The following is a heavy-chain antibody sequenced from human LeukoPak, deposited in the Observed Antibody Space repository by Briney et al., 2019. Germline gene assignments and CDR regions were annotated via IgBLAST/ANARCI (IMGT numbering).Heavy chain of an antibody. J-gene: IGHJ4*02. CDR3: ARDAVTVATPYFDF. V-gene: IGHV1-2*02. CDR2: INLNSGAT. D-gene: IGHD4-11*01. CDR1: GFTFTGYY. Sequence: ASVKVSCKTSGFTFTGYYVHWVRQAPGQGLEWMGWINLNSGATTYAQEFQGRVTMTRDTSISTAYMELSTLRSDDTAVYHCARDAVTVATPYFDFWGQGTLVTVSS.